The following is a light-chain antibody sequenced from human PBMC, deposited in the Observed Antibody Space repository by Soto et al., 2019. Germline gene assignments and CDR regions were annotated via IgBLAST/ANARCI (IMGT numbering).Light chain of an antibody. CDR1: SSDVGGYDY. V-gene: IGLV2-14*01. J-gene: IGLJ2*01. CDR3: NAYTSSSTVI. CDR2: EVS. Sequence: QSALTQPASVSGSPGQSITISCTGTSSDVGGYDYVSWYQQHPGKVPKLIIYEVSDRPSGVSNRFSGSKSGNTASLTISGLQAEDEADYYCNAYTSSSTVIFGGGTKVTVL.